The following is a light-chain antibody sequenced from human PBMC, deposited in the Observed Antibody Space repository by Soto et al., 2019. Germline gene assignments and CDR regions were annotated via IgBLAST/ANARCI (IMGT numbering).Light chain of an antibody. J-gene: IGLJ1*01. Sequence: QSALTQPATVSGSPGQSITISCNGTSSDVGGYKYVSWYQQHPGKAPRLMIYEVSNRPSGASTRFSGSKSGNTASLTISGLQADDEADYYCSSYTTTNTYVFGTGTKLTVL. CDR2: EVS. V-gene: IGLV2-14*01. CDR3: SSYTTTNTYV. CDR1: SSDVGGYKY.